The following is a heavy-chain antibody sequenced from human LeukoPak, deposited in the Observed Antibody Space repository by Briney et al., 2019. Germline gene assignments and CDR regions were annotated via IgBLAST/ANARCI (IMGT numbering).Heavy chain of an antibody. J-gene: IGHJ4*02. V-gene: IGHV3-30-3*01. CDR1: GFTFSSYA. D-gene: IGHD2-2*01. CDR2: ISYDGSNK. CDR3: ARAGVQAYCSSTSCLATPLDY. Sequence: GGSLRLSCAASGFTFSSYAMHWVRQAPGKGLEWVAVISYDGSNKYYADSVKGRFTISRDNSKNTLYLQMNSLRAEHTAVYYCARAGVQAYCSSTSCLATPLDYWGQGTLVTVSS.